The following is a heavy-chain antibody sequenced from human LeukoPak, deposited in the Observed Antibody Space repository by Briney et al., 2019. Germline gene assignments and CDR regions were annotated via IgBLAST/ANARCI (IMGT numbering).Heavy chain of an antibody. V-gene: IGHV3-30*03. Sequence: PGRSLRLSCAASGFTFSSYSMHWVRQAPGQGLEWVAVISYDGSNKYYADSVKGRFTISRDNSKNTLYLQMNSLRAEDTALYYCTRARGSTYYYSMDVWGQGTTVTVSS. CDR1: GFTFSSYS. J-gene: IGHJ6*02. CDR3: TRARGSTYYYSMDV. CDR2: ISYDGSNK. D-gene: IGHD3-10*01.